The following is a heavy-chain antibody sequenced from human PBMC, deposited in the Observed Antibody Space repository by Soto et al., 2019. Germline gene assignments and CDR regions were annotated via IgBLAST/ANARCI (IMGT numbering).Heavy chain of an antibody. CDR2: IWHDGSNE. CDR1: GFTFSRYA. J-gene: IGHJ4*02. V-gene: IGHV3-33*01. CDR3: ARDLVDTGMGPIDY. D-gene: IGHD5-18*01. Sequence: QVQLVESGGGVVQPGRSLRLSCAASGFTFSRYAMHWVRQAPGKGLEWVVVIWHDGSNEFYADSLKGRFTVSRDNPKNTAYLQMNSLRAEDTAVYYCARDLVDTGMGPIDYWGQGTLVTVSS.